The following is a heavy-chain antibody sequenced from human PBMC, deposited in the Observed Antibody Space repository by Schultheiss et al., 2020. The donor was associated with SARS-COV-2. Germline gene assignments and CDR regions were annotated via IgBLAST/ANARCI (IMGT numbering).Heavy chain of an antibody. D-gene: IGHD3-10*01. J-gene: IGHJ4*02. V-gene: IGHV1-18*01. Sequence: ASVKVSCKASGYTFTSYGISWVRQAPGQGLEWMGRISAYNGNTNYAQKLQGRVTMTTDTSTSTAYMELRSLRSDDTAVYYCAREPYGSGTYYFDYWGQGTLVTVSS. CDR3: AREPYGSGTYYFDY. CDR2: ISAYNGNT. CDR1: GYTFTSYG.